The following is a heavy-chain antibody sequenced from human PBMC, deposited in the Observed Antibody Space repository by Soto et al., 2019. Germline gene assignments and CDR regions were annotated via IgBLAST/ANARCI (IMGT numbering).Heavy chain of an antibody. CDR1: GEAVGSGQSY. CDR3: AGGRADSAGSSLGRRMDV. CDR2: IFVTGAT. Sequence: QVQLQESGPGLVKPSETLSLICFVSGEAVGSGQSYWNWIRQAPGKGLEWIGHIFVTGATKYSASLKSRVTISVDTSKSQISLILTSVTSADSATYFCAGGRADSAGSSLGRRMDVWGQGTTVPVAS. D-gene: IGHD3-10*01. V-gene: IGHV4-61*01. J-gene: IGHJ6*02.